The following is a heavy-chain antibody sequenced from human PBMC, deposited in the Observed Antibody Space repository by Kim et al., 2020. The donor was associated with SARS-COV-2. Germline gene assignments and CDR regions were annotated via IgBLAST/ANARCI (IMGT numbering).Heavy chain of an antibody. D-gene: IGHD3-10*01. CDR2: INHSGST. J-gene: IGHJ6*02. V-gene: IGHV4-34*01. CDR1: GGSFSGYY. Sequence: ETLSLTCAVYGGSFSGYYWSWIRQPPGKGLEWIGEINHSGSTNYNPSLKSRVTISVDTSKNQFSLKLSSVTAADTAVYYCARGAGYYYYGMDVWGQGTTVTVSS. CDR3: ARGAGYYYYGMDV.